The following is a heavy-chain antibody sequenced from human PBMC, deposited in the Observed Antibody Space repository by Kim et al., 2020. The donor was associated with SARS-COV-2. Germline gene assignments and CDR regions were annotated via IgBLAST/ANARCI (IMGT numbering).Heavy chain of an antibody. Sequence: ASVKVSCKASGYTFTDHYIHWVRQAPGQGLEWMGRISPKSGGANYAPKFQGRVTMTSDTSITTVYMDLSGLRSDDTAVYYCARGKGSGSYSHDYWGQGTL. CDR2: ISPKSGGA. V-gene: IGHV1-2*06. CDR3: ARGKGSGSYSHDY. J-gene: IGHJ4*02. CDR1: GYTFTDHY. D-gene: IGHD6-19*01.